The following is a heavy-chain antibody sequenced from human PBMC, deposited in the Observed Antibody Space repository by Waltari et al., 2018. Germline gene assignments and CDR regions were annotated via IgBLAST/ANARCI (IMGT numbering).Heavy chain of an antibody. D-gene: IGHD5-18*01. CDR3: AREEGGLYSYGTTY. J-gene: IGHJ4*02. Sequence: EVQLVESGGGLIQPGGSLRLSCAASGFTVSSNYMSWVRQAPGKVLEWVSGIYSGGSTYYADSVKGRFTISRDNSKNTLYLQMNSLRAEDTAVYYCAREEGGLYSYGTTYWGQGTLVTVSS. V-gene: IGHV3-53*01. CDR1: GFTVSSNY. CDR2: IYSGGST.